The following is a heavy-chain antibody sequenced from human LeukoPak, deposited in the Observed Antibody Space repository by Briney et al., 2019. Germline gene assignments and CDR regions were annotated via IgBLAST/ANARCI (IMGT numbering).Heavy chain of an antibody. Sequence: SETLSLTCTVSGGSVSGGSISSYFWSWIRQPPGKGLEWIGYGFYSGSTNHNPSLKSRVTISVETSKNQFSLKLSSVTAADTAVYYCARGGEYLNWFDPWGQGTLVTVSS. CDR2: GFYSGST. D-gene: IGHD2-2*01. J-gene: IGHJ5*02. V-gene: IGHV4-61*01. CDR1: GGSVSGGSISSYF. CDR3: ARGGEYLNWFDP.